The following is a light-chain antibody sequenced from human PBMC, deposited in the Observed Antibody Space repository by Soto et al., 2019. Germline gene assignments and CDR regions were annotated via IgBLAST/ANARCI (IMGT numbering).Light chain of an antibody. J-gene: IGLJ1*01. Sequence: QAVVTQPPSASGTPGQRVTISCSGSSSNIGSNSVNWYQQLPGTAPKLLIYSNDRRPSGVPDRFSGSKSGTSASLAISGLHSEDEAYYSCPAGDNTLNVIVFAT. CDR2: SND. V-gene: IGLV1-44*01. CDR3: PAGDNTLNVIV. CDR1: SSNIGSNS.